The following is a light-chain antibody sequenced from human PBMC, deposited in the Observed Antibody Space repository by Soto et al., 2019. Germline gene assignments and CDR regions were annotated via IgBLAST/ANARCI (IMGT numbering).Light chain of an antibody. CDR2: GAS. CDR3: QQDNNWPPYT. Sequence: DIVMTQSPATLSVSPGERATLSCRASQSVSTNLAWFKHKPGQAPRLLIYGASFRAAGIPARFSASGSVAEFTLTISSLQSEDFAVYDCQQDNNWPPYTFGQGTKLEIK. V-gene: IGKV3-15*01. J-gene: IGKJ2*01. CDR1: QSVSTN.